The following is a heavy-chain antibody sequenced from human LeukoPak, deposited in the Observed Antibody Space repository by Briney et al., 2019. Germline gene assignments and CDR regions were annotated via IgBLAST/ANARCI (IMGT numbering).Heavy chain of an antibody. CDR2: ISSSGSSI. CDR3: ARVRGRSTWYGGGLDC. J-gene: IGHJ4*02. D-gene: IGHD2-15*01. V-gene: IGHV3-48*03. Sequence: GGSLRLSCAASGFTFSSYEMNWVRQAPGKGLEWVSYISSSGSSIYYADSVKGRFTISRNNAKNSLDLQMNSLRVEDTAIYYCARVRGRSTWYGGGLDCWGQGTLVTVSS. CDR1: GFTFSSYE.